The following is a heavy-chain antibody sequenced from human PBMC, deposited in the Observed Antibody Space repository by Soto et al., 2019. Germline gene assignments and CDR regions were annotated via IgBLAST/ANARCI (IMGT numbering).Heavy chain of an antibody. V-gene: IGHV4-4*07. CDR3: ASNWDYGSGSYYTN. CDR2: IYTSGST. Sequence: QVQLQESGPGLVKPSETLSLTCTVSGGSISSYYWSWIRQPAGKGLEWIGRIYTSGSTNYNPSLKSRVTMSVDTSKYQFSLKLSSVTAADTAVYYCASNWDYGSGSYYTNWGQGTLVTVSS. J-gene: IGHJ4*02. D-gene: IGHD3-10*01. CDR1: GGSISSYY.